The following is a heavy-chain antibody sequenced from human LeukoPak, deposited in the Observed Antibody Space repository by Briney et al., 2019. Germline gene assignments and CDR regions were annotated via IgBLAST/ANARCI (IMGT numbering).Heavy chain of an antibody. Sequence: GRSLRLSCAASGFTFDDYAMHWVRQAPGKGLEWVSGISWNSGSIGYADSAKGRFTISRDNAKNSLYLQMNSLRAEDTAVYYCARLGSGSYYYYYMDVWGKGTTVTVSS. CDR3: ARLGSGSYYYYYMDV. D-gene: IGHD3-10*01. V-gene: IGHV3-9*01. CDR1: GFTFDDYA. J-gene: IGHJ6*03. CDR2: ISWNSGSI.